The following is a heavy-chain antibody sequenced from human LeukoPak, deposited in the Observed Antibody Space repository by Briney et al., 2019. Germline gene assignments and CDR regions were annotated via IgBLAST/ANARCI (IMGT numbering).Heavy chain of an antibody. V-gene: IGHV4-61*01. D-gene: IGHD4-17*01. Sequence: SETLSLTCTVSGYSISSGYYWSWIRQPPGKGLEWIGYIYYSGSTNYNPSLKSRVTISVDTSKNQFSLKLSSVTAADTAVYYCARSGDYGDYLDYWGQGTLVTVSS. CDR3: ARSGDYGDYLDY. J-gene: IGHJ4*02. CDR2: IYYSGST. CDR1: GYSISSGYY.